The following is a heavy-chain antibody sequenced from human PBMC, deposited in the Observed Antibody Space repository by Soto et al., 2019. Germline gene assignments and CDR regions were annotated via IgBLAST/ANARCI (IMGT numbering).Heavy chain of an antibody. CDR1: GFTFSSYW. V-gene: IGHV3-74*01. Sequence: PGRSLRLSSAALGFTFSSYWMHWVRQAPGKGLVWVSRINSDGSSTSYADSVKGRFTISRDNAKNTLYLQMNSLRAEDTAVYYCARGARTTVTPAYYYYYMDVWGKGTTVTVSS. D-gene: IGHD4-17*01. CDR3: ARGARTTVTPAYYYYYMDV. J-gene: IGHJ6*03. CDR2: INSDGSST.